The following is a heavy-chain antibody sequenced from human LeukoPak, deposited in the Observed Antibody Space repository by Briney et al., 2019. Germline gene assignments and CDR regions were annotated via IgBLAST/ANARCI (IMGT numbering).Heavy chain of an antibody. CDR3: ARVATVVTPGLDWFDP. D-gene: IGHD4-23*01. Sequence: SETLSLTCAVYGGSFSGYYWSWIRQPPGKGLEWIGEINHSGSSNYNPSLKSRVTISADTSKNQSSLTLTSVPAADTAVYYCARVATVVTPGLDWFDPWGQGTLVTVSS. CDR2: INHSGSS. V-gene: IGHV4-34*01. CDR1: GGSFSGYY. J-gene: IGHJ5*02.